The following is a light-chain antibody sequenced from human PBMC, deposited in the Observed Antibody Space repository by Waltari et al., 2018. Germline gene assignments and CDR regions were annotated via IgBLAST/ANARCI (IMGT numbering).Light chain of an antibody. Sequence: AIRITQSQSSLSASTGDRVTITCRASQGISSYLAWYQQKPGKAPKLLIYATSTLPSGVPSRFSGSGSGTDFTLTISCLEYEDFATYYCQQYYSYPWTFGQGTKVEIK. J-gene: IGKJ1*01. CDR3: QQYYSYPWT. CDR2: ATS. V-gene: IGKV1-8*01. CDR1: QGISSY.